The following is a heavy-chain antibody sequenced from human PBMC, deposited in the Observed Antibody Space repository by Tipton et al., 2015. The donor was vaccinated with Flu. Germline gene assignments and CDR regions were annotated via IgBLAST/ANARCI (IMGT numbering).Heavy chain of an antibody. CDR3: ARERRGGWPFYDAFDF. J-gene: IGHJ3*01. Sequence: GLVKPSETLSLTCTVSGDSIRSDYYWGWIRQPPGKGLEWIGNIFHTGTTYYNPSLKSRVTISVDRSKNQFSLKVISVTAADTAVYYCARERRGGWPFYDAFDFWGQGTTVTVSS. CDR1: GDSIRSDYY. V-gene: IGHV4-38-2*02. CDR2: IFHTGTT. D-gene: IGHD6-19*01.